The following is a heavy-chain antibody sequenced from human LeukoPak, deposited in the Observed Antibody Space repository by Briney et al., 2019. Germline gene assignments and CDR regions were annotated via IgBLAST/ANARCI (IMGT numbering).Heavy chain of an antibody. CDR3: AKVRAPRQYYFDY. D-gene: IGHD1-26*01. CDR2: ISSSGSTI. CDR1: GFTFSSYS. V-gene: IGHV3-48*04. J-gene: IGHJ4*02. Sequence: GGSLRLSCAASGFTFSSYSMNWVRQAPGKGLEWVSYISSSGSTIYYADSVKGRFTISRDNAKNSLYLQMNSLRAEDTAVYYCAKVRAPRQYYFDYWGQGTLVTVSS.